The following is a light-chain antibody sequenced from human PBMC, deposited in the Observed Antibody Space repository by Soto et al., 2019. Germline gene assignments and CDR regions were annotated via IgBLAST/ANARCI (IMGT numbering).Light chain of an antibody. CDR2: EVN. V-gene: IGLV2-8*01. CDR1: SSDVGGYKY. J-gene: IGLJ3*02. CDR3: GAWDDSLSGWV. Sequence: QSALTQPPSASGSPGQSVTISCTGTSSDVGGYKYVSWYQQHPGKAPKLMIYEVNKRPSGVPDRFSASKSATSASLAISGLRSDDEADYYCGAWDDSLSGWVFGGGTKLTVL.